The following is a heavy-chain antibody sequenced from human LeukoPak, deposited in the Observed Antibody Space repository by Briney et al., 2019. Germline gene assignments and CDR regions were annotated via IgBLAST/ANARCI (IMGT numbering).Heavy chain of an antibody. CDR1: GFTFTTYW. Sequence: GGSLRLSCIASGFTFTTYWMTWVRQAPGKGLEWVANIKQDGSEKYYVDSVKGRFTISRDNAKNSLYLQMNSLRAEDTAMYYCARGYPGSWWGQGTMVTVSS. V-gene: IGHV3-7*01. CDR3: ARGYPGSW. CDR2: IKQDGSEK. J-gene: IGHJ3*01. D-gene: IGHD1-26*01.